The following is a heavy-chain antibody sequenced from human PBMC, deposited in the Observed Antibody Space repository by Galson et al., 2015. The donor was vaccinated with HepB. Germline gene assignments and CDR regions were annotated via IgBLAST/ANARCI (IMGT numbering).Heavy chain of an antibody. CDR2: ISTYKGNT. Sequence: SVKVSCKASGYPFTIYGISWVRQAPGQGLEWMGWISTYKGNTNYAQNVQDRLTTTTDTSTETAYMELRSLRSDDTAMYYCVRDYITMTVVVIGNSFDIWGQGTMVTVSS. CDR1: GYPFTIYG. D-gene: IGHD3-22*01. J-gene: IGHJ3*02. V-gene: IGHV1-18*01. CDR3: VRDYITMTVVVIGNSFDI.